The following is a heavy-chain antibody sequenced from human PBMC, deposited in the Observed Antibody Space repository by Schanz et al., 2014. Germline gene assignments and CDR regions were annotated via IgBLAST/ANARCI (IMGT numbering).Heavy chain of an antibody. V-gene: IGHV4-30-2*02. CDR1: GGSISSGGSS. J-gene: IGHJ6*03. CDR3: ARQGIGYQHGRYYYYMDV. Sequence: QLQLQESGSGLVKPSQTLSLTCGVSGGSISSGGSSWNWIRLPPGKGLEWIGYIYHSGSTYYNPSLKSRVTISVDTSKNQFSLNLISVTAADTAVYYCARQGIGYQHGRYYYYMDVWGRGTTVTVSS. D-gene: IGHD2-2*01. CDR2: IYHSGST.